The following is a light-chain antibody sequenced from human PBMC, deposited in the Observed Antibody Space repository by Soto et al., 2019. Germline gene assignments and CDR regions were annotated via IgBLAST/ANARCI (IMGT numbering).Light chain of an antibody. Sequence: EIVLTQSPATLSLSPGERATLSCGASQSVDNNYLTWYQHKPGLAPRLLIYDASSRATGIPDRFSGSGSGTALTLTISRLEPEDFAVYYCQQYGESTWAFGQGTKVDI. CDR1: QSVDNNY. CDR2: DAS. V-gene: IGKV3D-20*01. CDR3: QQYGESTWA. J-gene: IGKJ1*01.